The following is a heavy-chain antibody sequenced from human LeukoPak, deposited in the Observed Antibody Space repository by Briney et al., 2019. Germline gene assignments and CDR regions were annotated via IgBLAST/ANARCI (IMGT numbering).Heavy chain of an antibody. J-gene: IGHJ6*04. CDR3: ARGSIAAAGTNYGMDV. Sequence: ASVKVSCKASGYTFTGYYMHWVRQAPGQGLEWMGWINPNSGGTNYAQKFQGWVTMTRDTSISTAYMELSRLRSDDTAVYYCARGSIAAAGTNYGMDVGGKGTTVTVSS. CDR2: INPNSGGT. CDR1: GYTFTGYY. V-gene: IGHV1-2*04. D-gene: IGHD6-13*01.